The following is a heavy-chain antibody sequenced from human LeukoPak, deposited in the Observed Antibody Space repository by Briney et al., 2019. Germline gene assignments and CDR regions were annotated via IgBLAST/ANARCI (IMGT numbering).Heavy chain of an antibody. CDR2: FYTTGST. J-gene: IGHJ4*02. V-gene: IGHV4-61*09. CDR1: GGSISSGNYY. CDR3: ARVGVWVN. D-gene: IGHD2-21*01. Sequence: SQTLSLTCTVSGGSISSGNYYWSWIRQPAGKGLEWVGHFYTTGSTNYNPSLKSRVAISVDTSNTQFSLKLSSVTAADTAVYYCARVGVWVNWGQGTLVTVSS.